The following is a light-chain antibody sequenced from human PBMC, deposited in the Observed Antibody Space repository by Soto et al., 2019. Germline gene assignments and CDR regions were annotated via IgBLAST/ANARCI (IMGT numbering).Light chain of an antibody. CDR1: SSNIGANT. CDR3: AVRDDSLNGVV. J-gene: IGLJ2*01. Sequence: QPVLTQPPSASVTPGQRVTISCSGSSSNIGANTVNWYQHLPGTAPKLLIYIDNRRPSGVPDRFSGSKSGTSASLAISGLQSDDEAEYYCAVRDDSLNGVVFGGGTKLTVL. V-gene: IGLV1-44*01. CDR2: IDN.